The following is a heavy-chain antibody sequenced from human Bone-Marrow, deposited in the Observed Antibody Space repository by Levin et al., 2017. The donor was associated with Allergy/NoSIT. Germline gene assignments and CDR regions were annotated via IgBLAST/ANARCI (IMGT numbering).Heavy chain of an antibody. Sequence: GGSLRLSCAASGFTFRTYSMNWVRQVPGKGLEWVSYISRSGGTIFYADSVKGRFTISRDNAKNSLFLQMNSLRAEDTALYYCARGIRRIEVVSIDAFDIWGQGTLVTVSS. CDR2: ISRSGGTI. D-gene: IGHD3-22*01. CDR1: GFTFRTYS. J-gene: IGHJ3*02. CDR3: ARGIRRIEVVSIDAFDI. V-gene: IGHV3-48*04.